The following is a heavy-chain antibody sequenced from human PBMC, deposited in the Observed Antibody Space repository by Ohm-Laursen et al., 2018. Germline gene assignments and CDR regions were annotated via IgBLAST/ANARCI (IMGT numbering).Heavy chain of an antibody. CDR2: IYSRGNT. CDR3: ARGPTWGVAMD. J-gene: IGHJ4*02. CDR1: GGSISGHY. Sequence: SETLSLTCAVSGGSISGHYWTWIRQPAGKGLDWIGRIYSRGNTDYNPSLKSRVTISLDTSKNQFSLKLSSVTAADTAVYYCARGPTWGVAMDWGQGTLVTVSS. V-gene: IGHV4-4*07. D-gene: IGHD7-27*01.